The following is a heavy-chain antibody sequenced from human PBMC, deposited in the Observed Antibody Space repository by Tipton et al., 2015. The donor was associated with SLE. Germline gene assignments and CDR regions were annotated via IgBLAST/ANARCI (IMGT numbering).Heavy chain of an antibody. V-gene: IGHV4-34*01. J-gene: IGHJ4*02. Sequence: LRLSCAVYGGSFSDYSWSWIRQPPGKGLEWIGEINHSGSTNYNPSLKSRVTISIDTSKNQFSLRLSSVTAADTAVYYCARDCTTGVCYTTSFDYWGQGTPVTVSP. CDR1: GGSFSDYS. D-gene: IGHD2-8*01. CDR3: ARDCTTGVCYTTSFDY. CDR2: INHSGST.